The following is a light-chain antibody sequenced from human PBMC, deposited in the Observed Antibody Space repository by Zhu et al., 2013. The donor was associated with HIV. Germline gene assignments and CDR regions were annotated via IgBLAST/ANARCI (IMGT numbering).Light chain of an antibody. V-gene: IGLV2-14*01. CDR3: SSYTITTNTQVV. CDR2: EGT. J-gene: IGLJ3*02. CDR1: SSDVGGYGY. Sequence: QSALTQPASVSGSPGQSITISCTGTSSDVGGYGYVSWYQQHPGRAPKLIIYEGTNRPSGVSDRFSGSKSGNTASLTISGLQAEDTAEYYCSSYTITTNTQVVFGGGTKVTVL.